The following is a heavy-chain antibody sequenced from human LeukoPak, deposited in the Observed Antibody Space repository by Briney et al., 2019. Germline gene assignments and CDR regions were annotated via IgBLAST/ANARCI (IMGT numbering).Heavy chain of an antibody. J-gene: IGHJ4*02. CDR1: GFKFDDYG. CDR2: INWNGGST. V-gene: IGHV3-20*04. D-gene: IGHD3-10*01. CDR3: AREPAGVRSGSYYRHFDY. Sequence: PGGSLRLSCAASGFKFDDYGMSWVRQAPGKGLEWVSGINWNGGSTGYADSVKDRFTTSRDNAKNSLYLQMNSLGAEDTALYYCAREPAGVRSGSYYRHFDYWGQGTLVTVSS.